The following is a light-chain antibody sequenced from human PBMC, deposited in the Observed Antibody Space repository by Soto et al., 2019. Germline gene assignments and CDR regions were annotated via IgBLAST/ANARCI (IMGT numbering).Light chain of an antibody. CDR3: QQYDYSRT. CDR2: DVS. V-gene: IGKV1-5*01. J-gene: IGKJ1*01. CDR1: QNISTS. Sequence: DIQLTQSPSTLSASVGDSVTMTCRASQNISTSLAWYQHKPGKAPTLLMFDVSNLESGVPSRFSGSGSGTEFTLTISSLHSDDFATYYCQQYDYSRTFGQGTKVDSK.